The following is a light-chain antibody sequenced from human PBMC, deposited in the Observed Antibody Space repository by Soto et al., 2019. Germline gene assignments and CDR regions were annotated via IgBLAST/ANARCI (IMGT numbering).Light chain of an antibody. CDR1: QSISSW. J-gene: IGKJ4*01. CDR3: QQYNTYSLT. CDR2: KAS. Sequence: DIQMTQSPSTLSASAGDRVTITCRASQSISSWLAWYQQKPGKAPKLLISKASSLESGVPSRFSGSGSGTDFTLTISSLQPDDFATYYCQQYNTYSLTFGGGTKVEIK. V-gene: IGKV1-5*03.